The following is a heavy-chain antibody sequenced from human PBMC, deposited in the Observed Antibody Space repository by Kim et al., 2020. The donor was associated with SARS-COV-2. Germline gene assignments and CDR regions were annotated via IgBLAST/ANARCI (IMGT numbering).Heavy chain of an antibody. Sequence: SETLSLTCAVSGGSIRSSSYYWAWIRQPPGKGLEWLGSIYFSGSTYDNPSLKSRVTISLDTSKNQFSLKLTSVTAADTATYYCASPGLRFREWLFDYWG. J-gene: IGHJ4*01. CDR1: GGSIRSSSYY. V-gene: IGHV4-39*01. CDR3: ASPGLRFREWLFDY. D-gene: IGHD3-3*01. CDR2: IYFSGST.